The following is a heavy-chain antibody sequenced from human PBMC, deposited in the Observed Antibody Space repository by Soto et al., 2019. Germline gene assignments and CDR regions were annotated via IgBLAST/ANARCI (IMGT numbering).Heavy chain of an antibody. CDR1: GASLTSGDYY. J-gene: IGHJ4*02. V-gene: IGHV4-30-4*01. D-gene: IGHD5-18*01. Sequence: QVQMQESGPGLVRPSQTLSLSCAVSGASLTSGDYYWNWIRQSPGKGLEWIGYIYYNGDTYYNPSLKGRVTFSLYTSMNHFSLKMTSVTAADTAVYFCARENTAMGGYFDYWGPGSLVTVSS. CDR3: ARENTAMGGYFDY. CDR2: IYYNGDT.